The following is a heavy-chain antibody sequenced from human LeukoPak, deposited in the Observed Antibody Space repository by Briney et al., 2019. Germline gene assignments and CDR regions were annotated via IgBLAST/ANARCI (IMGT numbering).Heavy chain of an antibody. D-gene: IGHD3-3*01. CDR1: GGSISTYY. CDR3: ARGGVPGGFYGSFDY. Sequence: KPSQSLSLTCTVSGGSISTYYWSWMRQPPGGGLEWIGYIYYSGSTNHNPSLQSRVTISVDTSKNQFSLKLNSVTAADTAVYYCARGGVPGGFYGSFDYWGQGTLVSVSS. V-gene: IGHV4-59*01. J-gene: IGHJ4*02. CDR2: IYYSGST.